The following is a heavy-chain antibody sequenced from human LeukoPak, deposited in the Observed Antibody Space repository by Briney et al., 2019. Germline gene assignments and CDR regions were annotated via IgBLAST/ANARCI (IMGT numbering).Heavy chain of an antibody. CDR3: ARNQLPYYYMDV. J-gene: IGHJ6*03. D-gene: IGHD2-2*01. V-gene: IGHV1-18*01. Sequence: ASVKVSCKASGYTFTSYGISWVRQAPGQGLEWMGWISAYNGHTNYAQKLQGRVTMTTDTSTSTAYMELRSLGSDDTAVYYCARNQLPYYYMDVWGKGTTVTVSS. CDR1: GYTFTSYG. CDR2: ISAYNGHT.